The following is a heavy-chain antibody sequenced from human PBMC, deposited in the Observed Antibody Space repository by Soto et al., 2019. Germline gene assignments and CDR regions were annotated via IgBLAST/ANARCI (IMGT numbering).Heavy chain of an antibody. CDR2: IIPILGIA. CDR1: GGTFSSYT. V-gene: IGHV1-69*08. D-gene: IGHD2-15*01. J-gene: IGHJ4*02. CDR3: AGEGEDCSGGSCCRTLDY. Sequence: QVQLVQSGAEVKKPGSSVKVSCKASGGTFSSYTISWVRQAPGQGLEWMGRIIPILGIANYAQKFQGRVTITADKSTSTDDMELSSLRSEDIAVYYRAGEGEDCSGGSCCRTLDYWGQGTLVTVSS.